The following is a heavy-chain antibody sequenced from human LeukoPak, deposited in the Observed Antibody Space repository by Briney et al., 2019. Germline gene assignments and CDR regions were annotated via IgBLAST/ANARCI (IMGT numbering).Heavy chain of an antibody. CDR3: AGILGNLNWFDP. J-gene: IGHJ5*02. CDR1: GFTFSSYS. CDR2: ISSSSSTT. V-gene: IGHV3-48*01. D-gene: IGHD1-14*01. Sequence: GGSLRLSCAASGFTFSSYSMNWVRQAPGKGLEWVSYISSSSSTTYYADSVKGRFTISRDNAKNSLYLQMNSLRAEDTAVYYCAGILGNLNWFDPWGQGTLVTVSS.